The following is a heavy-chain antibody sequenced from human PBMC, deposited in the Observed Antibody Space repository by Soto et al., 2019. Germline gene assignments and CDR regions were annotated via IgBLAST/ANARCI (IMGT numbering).Heavy chain of an antibody. CDR2: INAYNGNR. CDR1: GYTFNTYG. CDR3: ARARDRVATI. J-gene: IGHJ3*02. D-gene: IGHD2-15*01. Sequence: QVHLVQSGPEVKKPGASVKVSCKASGYTFNTYGITWVRQAPGQGLEWMAWINAYNGNRIYAQNFQGRVTVTTDTSTSAAYIELLSLTSAATAVYFFARARDRVATIWWLGKMVSVSS. V-gene: IGHV1-18*01.